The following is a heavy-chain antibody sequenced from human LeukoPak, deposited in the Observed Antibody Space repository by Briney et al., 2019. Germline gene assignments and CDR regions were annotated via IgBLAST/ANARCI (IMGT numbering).Heavy chain of an antibody. D-gene: IGHD1-26*01. J-gene: IGHJ3*02. Sequence: SGGSQRLSCTASGFTFSSYAMSWVRQAPGKGPEWVSGICGSCGSTYYADSVKGRFTISRDNSKNTLYLQMNSLRAEDTAVYYCAKGRWEVNLSDAFDIWGQGTLVTVSS. CDR1: GFTFSSYA. CDR3: AKGRWEVNLSDAFDI. V-gene: IGHV3-23*01. CDR2: ICGSCGST.